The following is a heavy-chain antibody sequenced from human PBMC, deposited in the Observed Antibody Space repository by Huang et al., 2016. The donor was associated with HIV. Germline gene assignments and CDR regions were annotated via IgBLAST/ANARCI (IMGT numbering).Heavy chain of an antibody. V-gene: IGHV1-18*04. J-gene: IGHJ5*02. CDR3: ARGLPFHYYDSRGWDL. CDR1: GYTFTNYG. CDR2: ISAYNGNT. D-gene: IGHD3-22*01. Sequence: QVQMVQSGAEVKTPGASVKVSCKASGYTFTNYGVSWVRQDPGQGLEWMGGISAYNGNTNYAQKLQGRVTMPTDTSTKTAYMELRSVRSDDTAIYYCARGLPFHYYDSRGWDLWGQGTLVTVSS.